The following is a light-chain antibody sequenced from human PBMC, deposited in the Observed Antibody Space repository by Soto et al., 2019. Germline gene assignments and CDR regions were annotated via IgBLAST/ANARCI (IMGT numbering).Light chain of an antibody. J-gene: IGKJ1*01. CDR1: QSISTY. CDR2: KAS. Sequence: VGDRVTITCRASQSISTYLAWYRHKPGEAPKLLIYKASTLERGVPSRFSGSGSGTDFTLTISSLQPDDFATYYCQPYNSDSRTFGQGTKV. CDR3: QPYNSDSRT. V-gene: IGKV1-5*03.